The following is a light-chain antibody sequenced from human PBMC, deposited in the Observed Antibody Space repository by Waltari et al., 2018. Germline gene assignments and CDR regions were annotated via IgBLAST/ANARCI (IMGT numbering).Light chain of an antibody. J-gene: IGKJ1*01. CDR2: AAS. CDR3: QQLNSYQWT. Sequence: IQLTKSPSSLSASVGDRVTITCRASQGISNYLAWYQQKPGKVPKLLIYAASTLQSGVPSIFSGSGSGTYFTLTISSLQPEDFATYYCQQLNSYQWTFGQGTKVEIK. CDR1: QGISNY. V-gene: IGKV1-9*01.